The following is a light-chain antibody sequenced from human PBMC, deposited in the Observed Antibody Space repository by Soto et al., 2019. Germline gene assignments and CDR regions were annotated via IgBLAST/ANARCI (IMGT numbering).Light chain of an antibody. CDR3: QQYYSNALT. CDR2: WAS. CDR1: QSVLYSANNKNY. J-gene: IGKJ4*01. V-gene: IGKV4-1*01. Sequence: DIVMTQSPDSLAVSLGERATINCKSSQSVLYSANNKNYLAWYQQKPGQPPKLVIYWASTRESGVPDRFSGSGSGTDFTLTISTLPAEDVAVYYCQQYYSNALTFGGGTKVEIK.